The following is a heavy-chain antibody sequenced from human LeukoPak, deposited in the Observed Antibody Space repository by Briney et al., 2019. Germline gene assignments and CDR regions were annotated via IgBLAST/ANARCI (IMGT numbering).Heavy chain of an antibody. J-gene: IGHJ6*03. CDR2: IYYSGST. CDR1: GGSISSYY. CDR3: ASSSGYYTWYYYYMDV. V-gene: IGHV4-59*01. D-gene: IGHD3-3*01. Sequence: PSETLSLTCTVSGGSISSYYWSWLRQPPGKGLEWIGYIYYSGSTNYNPSLKSRVTIAVDTSKNQFSLKLSSVTAADTAVYYCASSSGYYTWYYYYMDVWGKGTTVTVSS.